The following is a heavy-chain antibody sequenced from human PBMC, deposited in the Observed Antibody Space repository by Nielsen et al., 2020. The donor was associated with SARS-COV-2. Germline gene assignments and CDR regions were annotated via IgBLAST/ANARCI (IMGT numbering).Heavy chain of an antibody. J-gene: IGHJ6*02. CDR1: GFTFSSYS. CDR3: ARDVYCSSTSCPYGMDV. V-gene: IGHV3-21*01. Sequence: GGSLRLSCAASGFTFSSYSMNWVRQAPGKGLEWVSSISSSSSYIYYADSVKGRFTISRDNAKNSLYLQMNSLRAEDTAVYYCARDVYCSSTSCPYGMDVWGQGTTVTVSS. CDR2: ISSSSSYI. D-gene: IGHD2-2*01.